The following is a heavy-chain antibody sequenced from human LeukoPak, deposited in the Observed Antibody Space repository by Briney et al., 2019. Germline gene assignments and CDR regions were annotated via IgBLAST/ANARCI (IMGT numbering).Heavy chain of an antibody. J-gene: IGHJ4*02. Sequence: SETLSLTCAVYGGSFSGYYWSWIRQPPGKGLEWIGEINHSGSTNYNPSLKSQVTISVDTSKNQFSLKLSSVTAADTAVYYCARHPRRSSSWYRQHVTDRGRYYFDYWGQGTLVTVSS. CDR1: GGSFSGYY. CDR2: INHSGST. CDR3: ARHPRRSSSWYRQHVTDRGRYYFDY. D-gene: IGHD6-13*01. V-gene: IGHV4-34*01.